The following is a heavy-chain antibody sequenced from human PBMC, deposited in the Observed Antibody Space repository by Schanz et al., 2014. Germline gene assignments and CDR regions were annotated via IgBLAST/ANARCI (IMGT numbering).Heavy chain of an antibody. Sequence: QVQLQESGPGLVKPSETLSLTCTVSGGSISTYYWSWIRQPAGKGLEWIGRIYTSGSTNYNPSLKSRVTMSMNTPKTQFSRRLGSVTAADTAVYYCARYTGAYFDYWGQGTLVTVSS. CDR1: GGSISTYY. J-gene: IGHJ4*02. CDR2: IYTSGST. CDR3: ARYTGAYFDY. V-gene: IGHV4-4*07. D-gene: IGHD1-26*01.